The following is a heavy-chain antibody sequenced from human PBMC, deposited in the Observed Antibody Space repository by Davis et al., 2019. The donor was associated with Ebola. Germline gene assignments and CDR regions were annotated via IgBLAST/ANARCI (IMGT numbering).Heavy chain of an antibody. J-gene: IGHJ5*02. Sequence: SETLSLTCAISGDDVSSNTAAWNWIRQSPSRGLEWLGRTYYRSKWYNEYAVSVKSRITINPDTSKNQFSLQLNSVTPADTAIYYCARVVSGSWYPDWWFDPWGQGTLVTVSS. V-gene: IGHV6-1*01. CDR1: GDDVSSNTAA. CDR3: ARVVSGSWYPDWWFDP. CDR2: TYYRSKWYN. D-gene: IGHD6-13*01.